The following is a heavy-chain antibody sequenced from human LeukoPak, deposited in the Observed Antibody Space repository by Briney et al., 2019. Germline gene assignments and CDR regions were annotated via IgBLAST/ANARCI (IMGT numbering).Heavy chain of an antibody. V-gene: IGHV3-33*01. J-gene: IGHJ4*02. D-gene: IGHD6-19*01. CDR3: ASSGYSSGQNFDY. CDR2: IWYDGSNK. Sequence: GGSLRLSCAASGFTFSSYGMHWVRQAPGKGLEWVAVIWYDGSNKYYADSVKGRFAISRDNSKNTPYLQMNSLRAEDTAVYYCASSGYSSGQNFDYWGQGTLVTVSS. CDR1: GFTFSSYG.